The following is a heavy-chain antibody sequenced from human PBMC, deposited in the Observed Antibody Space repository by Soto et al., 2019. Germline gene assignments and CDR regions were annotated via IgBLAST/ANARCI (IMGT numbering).Heavy chain of an antibody. Sequence: EVQLVESGGGLVQPGGSLKLSCAASGFTFSGSAMHWVRQASGKGLEWVGRIRSKANSYATAYAASVKGRFTISRDDSKNTAYVQMNGLKPEATPVYYCPGQNSTTVTTNPPRRYYFDYRRQGTLVTVSS. V-gene: IGHV3-73*01. D-gene: IGHD4-17*01. CDR1: GFTFSGSA. CDR2: IRSKANSYAT. CDR3: PGQNSTTVTTNPPRRYYFDY. J-gene: IGHJ4*02.